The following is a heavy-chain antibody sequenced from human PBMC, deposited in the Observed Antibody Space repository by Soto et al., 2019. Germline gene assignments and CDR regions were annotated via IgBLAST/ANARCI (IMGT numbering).Heavy chain of an antibody. CDR1: GYISSSCG. Sequence: QVQLVQSGAEMKKPGASVKVSCKASGYISSSCGIHWVRQAPGQSLEWMGWIHAGSGDTKYSQKFQGRVTITRDTSAETAYMELNSLRPEDTALYYCARRSPYYGIDYWGQGTLVTVSS. CDR3: ARRSPYYGIDY. V-gene: IGHV1-3*01. D-gene: IGHD1-26*01. J-gene: IGHJ4*02. CDR2: IHAGSGDT.